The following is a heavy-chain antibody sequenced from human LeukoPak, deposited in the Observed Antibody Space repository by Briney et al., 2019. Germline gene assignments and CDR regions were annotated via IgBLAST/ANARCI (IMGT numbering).Heavy chain of an antibody. D-gene: IGHD3-10*01. Sequence: ASETLSLTCAVSGGSISNTNWWTWVRQPPGKGLEWIGEIYHSGSTNYNPSLKSRVTISVDKSKNQFSLKLSSVTAADTAVYYCARTSRINMVLDPWGQGTLVTVSS. J-gene: IGHJ5*02. CDR3: ARTSRINMVLDP. CDR2: IYHSGST. CDR1: GGSISNTNW. V-gene: IGHV4-4*02.